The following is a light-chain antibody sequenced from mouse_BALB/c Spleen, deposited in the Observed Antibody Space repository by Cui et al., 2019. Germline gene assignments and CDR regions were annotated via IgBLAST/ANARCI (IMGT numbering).Light chain of an antibody. CDR1: QDINVW. V-gene: IGKV11-125*01. Sequence: QMTLSPSSLTASLGDTMTITCHASQDINVWLSWYQQKPGNNPKPLIYKASNLHTGVPSRFSGSGSGTGFTLTISSLQPEDMATYYCQQGQSYPWTFGGGTKLEIK. CDR2: KAS. CDR3: QQGQSYPWT. J-gene: IGKJ1*01.